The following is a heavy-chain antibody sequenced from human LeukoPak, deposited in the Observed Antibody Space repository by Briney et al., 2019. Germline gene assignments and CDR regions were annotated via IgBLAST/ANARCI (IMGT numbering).Heavy chain of an antibody. CDR3: AIRPAGSTWHGVFDY. V-gene: IGHV4-59*11. CDR2: VFNGGST. J-gene: IGHJ4*02. Sequence: SETLSLTCSVSGGSINSHYWSWIRQSPGTGREWVGYVFNGGSTNYNPSLESRVTMSLDTSRDQFSLRLTSVTAADTAISCCAIRPAGSTWHGVFDYWSQGTLVTVSS. D-gene: IGHD6-13*01. CDR1: GGSINSHY.